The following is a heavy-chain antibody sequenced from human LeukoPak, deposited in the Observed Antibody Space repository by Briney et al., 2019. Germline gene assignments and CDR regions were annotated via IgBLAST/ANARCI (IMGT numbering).Heavy chain of an antibody. V-gene: IGHV3-53*01. CDR2: IYSGGST. D-gene: IGHD3-3*01. CDR3: ASYDFWSGYQSTMDV. Sequence: GGSLRLSCAASGFTVSSNYMSWVRQAPGKGLEWVSVIYSGGSTYYADSVKGRFTTSRDNSKNTLYLQMNSLRAEDTAVYYCASYDFWSGYQSTMDVWGQGTTVTVSS. CDR1: GFTVSSNY. J-gene: IGHJ6*02.